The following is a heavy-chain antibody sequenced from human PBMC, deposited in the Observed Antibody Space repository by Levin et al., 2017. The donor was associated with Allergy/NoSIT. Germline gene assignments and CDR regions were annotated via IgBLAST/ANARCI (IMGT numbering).Heavy chain of an antibody. CDR1: FFSLLPSF. Sequence: SETLSLPFPFSFFSLLPSFFLFLLPPSLKELAWIGHMQSNGNTNYAPSLKSRVTMSLDTSKNEFSLRLTSVIAAHTAVYYCARDREHSHGRNLGVWGQGTTVTVSS. V-gene: IGHV4-4*07. CDR2: MQSNGNT. J-gene: IGHJ6*02. CDR3: ARDREHSHGRNLGV. D-gene: IGHD1-26*01.